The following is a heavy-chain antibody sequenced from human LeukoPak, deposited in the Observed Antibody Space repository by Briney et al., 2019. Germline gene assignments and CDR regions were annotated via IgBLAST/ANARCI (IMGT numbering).Heavy chain of an antibody. CDR3: AREDWRILSYYYGMDV. J-gene: IGHJ6*02. CDR1: GFTFSRYW. Sequence: GGSLRLSCAASGFTFSRYWMSWVRQAPGKGLEWVANIKQDGSEKYYVDSVKGRFTISRDNAKNSLYLQMNSLRAEDTAVYYCAREDWRILSYYYGMDVWGQGTTVTVSS. D-gene: IGHD1-1*01. V-gene: IGHV3-7*01. CDR2: IKQDGSEK.